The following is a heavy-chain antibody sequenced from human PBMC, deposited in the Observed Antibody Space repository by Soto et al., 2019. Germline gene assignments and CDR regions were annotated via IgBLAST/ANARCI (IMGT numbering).Heavy chain of an antibody. CDR1: GFTFSSYA. CDR3: ARSNIVATLINFDY. CDR2: ISYDGSNK. Sequence: QVQLVESGGGVVQPGRSLRLSCAASGFTFSSYAMHWVRQAPGKGLEWVAVISYDGSNKYYADSVKGRFTISRDNSKNTLYLQMNSLRAEDTAVYYCARSNIVATLINFDYWGPGTLVTVSS. V-gene: IGHV3-30-3*01. D-gene: IGHD5-12*01. J-gene: IGHJ4*02.